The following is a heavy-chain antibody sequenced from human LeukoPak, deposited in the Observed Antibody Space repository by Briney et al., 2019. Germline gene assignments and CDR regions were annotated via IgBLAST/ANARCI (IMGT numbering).Heavy chain of an antibody. Sequence: GGSLTLSCAAAAFTFNSYSMNWVRQPPGKGLECVSSISSSGSYKYQADSVQGRFTIYRDKAKTALYLQMNSLRAEDTAVYYCARSRSSGWSEFDYWGQGTLVTVSS. CDR2: ISSSGSYK. CDR3: ARSRSSGWSEFDY. CDR1: AFTFNSYS. J-gene: IGHJ4*02. V-gene: IGHV3-21*01. D-gene: IGHD6-19*01.